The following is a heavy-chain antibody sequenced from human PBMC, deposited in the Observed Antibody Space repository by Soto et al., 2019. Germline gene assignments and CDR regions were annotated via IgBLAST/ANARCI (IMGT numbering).Heavy chain of an antibody. CDR2: IKEDGSEE. J-gene: IGHJ4*02. Sequence: EVQLVESGGGLGQPGGSLRLSCTASGFTFSTYWMSWVRQAPGKGLGWVANIKEDGSEEYYVDSVKGRFSISRDNARSSLYLQMNSLRSEDTAVYYCVRVGRLGGYWGQGTQVTVSS. V-gene: IGHV3-7*03. D-gene: IGHD3-16*01. CDR3: VRVGRLGGY. CDR1: GFTFSTYW.